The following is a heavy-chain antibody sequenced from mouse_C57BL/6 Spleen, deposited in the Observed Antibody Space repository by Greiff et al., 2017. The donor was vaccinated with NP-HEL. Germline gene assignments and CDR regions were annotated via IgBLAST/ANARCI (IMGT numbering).Heavy chain of an antibody. D-gene: IGHD1-1*02. CDR1: GFTFSSYT. J-gene: IGHJ4*01. Sequence: EVQLQQSGGGLVKPGGSLKLSCAASGFTFSSYTMSWVRQTPEKRLEWVATISGGGGNTYYPDSVKGRFTISRDNAKNTLYLQMSSLRSEDTALYYCARRRPLFYYAMDYWGQGTSVTVSS. V-gene: IGHV5-9*04. CDR3: ARRRPLFYYAMDY. CDR2: ISGGGGNT.